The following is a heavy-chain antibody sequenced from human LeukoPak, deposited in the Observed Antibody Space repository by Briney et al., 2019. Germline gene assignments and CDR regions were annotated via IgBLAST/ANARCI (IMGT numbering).Heavy chain of an antibody. D-gene: IGHD3-22*01. J-gene: IGHJ4*02. V-gene: IGHV1-2*02. CDR1: GYTFTGYY. CDR2: INPNSGGT. CDR3: ARQWDYCDSSGYLFDY. Sequence: ASVKVSCKASGYTFTGYYMHWVRQAPGQGLEWMGWINPNSGGTNYAQKFQGRVTMTRDTSISTAYMELSRLRSDDTAVYYCARQWDYCDSSGYLFDYWGQGTLVTVSS.